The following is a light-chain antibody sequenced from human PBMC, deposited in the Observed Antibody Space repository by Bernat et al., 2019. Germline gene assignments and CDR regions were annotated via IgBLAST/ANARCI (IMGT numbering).Light chain of an antibody. J-gene: IGKJ2*01. V-gene: IGKV1-39*01. CDR2: AAS. Sequence: DIQMTQSPSSLSASVGDRVTITCRASQSISSYLNWYQQKPGKAPKLPIYAASSLQSGVPSRFSGSGSGTDFTLTISSLQPEDFATYYCQQSHSTPTFGQGTKLEIK. CDR1: QSISSY. CDR3: QQSHSTPT.